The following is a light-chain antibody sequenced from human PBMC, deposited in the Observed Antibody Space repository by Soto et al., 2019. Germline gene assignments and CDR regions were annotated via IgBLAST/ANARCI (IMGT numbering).Light chain of an antibody. Sequence: EIVLTQSPATLSLSPGEGATLSCRASQSVSSYLAWYQQKPGQAPRLLIYDASTRATGIPDRFSGSGSGTDFTLTISRLEPGDFAVYYCQQYGSSPWTFGQGTKVDIK. CDR2: DAS. CDR3: QQYGSSPWT. CDR1: QSVSSY. V-gene: IGKV3-20*01. J-gene: IGKJ1*01.